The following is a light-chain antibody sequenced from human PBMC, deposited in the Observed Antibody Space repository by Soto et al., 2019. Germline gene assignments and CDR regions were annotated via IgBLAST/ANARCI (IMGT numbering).Light chain of an antibody. CDR1: QDIRND. V-gene: IGKV1-6*01. CDR2: VTS. CDR3: LQDYNYPIT. J-gene: IGKJ5*01. Sequence: AIQMTQSPSSLSASVGDRVTITCRASQDIRNDLGWYQQKPGKAPKVLIYVTSNLQSGVPSRFSGSGSGTDFTLTISSLQPEDFASYYCLQDYNYPITFGQGTRLEIK.